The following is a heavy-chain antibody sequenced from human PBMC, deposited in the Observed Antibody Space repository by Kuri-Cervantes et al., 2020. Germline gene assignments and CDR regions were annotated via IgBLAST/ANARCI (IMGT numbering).Heavy chain of an antibody. V-gene: IGHV3-30*03. CDR3: ARYFAFEYFDY. CDR1: GFTFNSYG. D-gene: IGHD3-10*01. Sequence: GGSWRLSCAPAGFTFNSYGMHWVRQAPGKGLDWVTVISYDGSNKYYADSVKGRFTISRDNAKNSLYLQMNSLRAENTAVYYCARYFAFEYFDYWGQGTLVTVSS. CDR2: ISYDGSNK. J-gene: IGHJ4*02.